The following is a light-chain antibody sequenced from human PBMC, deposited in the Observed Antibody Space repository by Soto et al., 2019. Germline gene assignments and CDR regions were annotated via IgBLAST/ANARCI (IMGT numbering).Light chain of an antibody. CDR2: GAS. Sequence: IVLTQSPGTLSVSRGQRGTLSCSARQSIIVSYLTLYQQRRGQAPRLLIYGASSRATGIPDRFSGSGSGTEFTLTISRLEPEDFAVYYFQQYGRPSWKFGQGTKV. CDR3: QQYGRPSWK. V-gene: IGKV3-20*01. J-gene: IGKJ1*01. CDR1: QSIIVSY.